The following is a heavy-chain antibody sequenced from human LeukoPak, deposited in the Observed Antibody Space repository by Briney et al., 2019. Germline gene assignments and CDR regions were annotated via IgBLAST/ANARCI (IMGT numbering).Heavy chain of an antibody. Sequence: GGSLRLSCAASGFTFSSYAMSRVRQAPGKGLEWVSAISGSGGSTYYADSVKGRFTISRDNSKNTLYLHMNSLRAEDSAVYYCAKEGSNWNAEFFDYWGRGTLVTVSS. CDR2: ISGSGGST. D-gene: IGHD1-1*01. V-gene: IGHV3-23*01. CDR1: GFTFSSYA. J-gene: IGHJ4*02. CDR3: AKEGSNWNAEFFDY.